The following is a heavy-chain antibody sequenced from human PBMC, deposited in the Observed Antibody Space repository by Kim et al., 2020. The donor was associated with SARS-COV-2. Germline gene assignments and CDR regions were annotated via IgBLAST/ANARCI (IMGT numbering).Heavy chain of an antibody. CDR1: GGSFSGYY. Sequence: SETLSLTCAVYGGSFSGYYWSWIRQPPGTGLEWIGEINPSGSTNYNPSLKSRVTISVDTSKNQLSLKLSSVTAADTAVYYCARGRVGWLRFVGGQYYFDYWGQRTLVTVSS. V-gene: IGHV4-34*01. J-gene: IGHJ4*02. CDR3: ARGRVGWLRFVGGQYYFDY. D-gene: IGHD5-12*01. CDR2: INPSGST.